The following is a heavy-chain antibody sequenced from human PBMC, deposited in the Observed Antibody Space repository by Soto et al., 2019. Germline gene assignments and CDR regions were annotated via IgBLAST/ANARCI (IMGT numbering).Heavy chain of an antibody. CDR1: GFPFSSYW. J-gene: IGHJ4*02. D-gene: IGHD2-2*01. CDR2: MNSDGSTT. Sequence: GGSLRLSCAASGFPFSSYWMHWVRQAPGKGLVWVSRMNSDGSTTTYADSVKGRFTISRDNAKNTLFLQMNSLRAEDTAVYYCARGVGYCSSTSCSDFWGQGTLVTVAS. CDR3: ARGVGYCSSTSCSDF. V-gene: IGHV3-74*01.